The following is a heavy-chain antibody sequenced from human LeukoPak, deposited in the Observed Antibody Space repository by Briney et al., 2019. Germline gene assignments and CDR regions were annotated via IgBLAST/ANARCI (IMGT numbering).Heavy chain of an antibody. J-gene: IGHJ4*02. Sequence: SETLSLTCAVYGGSFSGYYWSWSRQPPGKGLEWIGEINHSGSTNYNPSLKSRVTISVDTSKNQFSLKLSSVTAADTAVYYCARARYYYGSGNLDYWGQGTLVTVSS. CDR3: ARARYYYGSGNLDY. V-gene: IGHV4-34*01. CDR2: INHSGST. CDR1: GGSFSGYY. D-gene: IGHD3-10*01.